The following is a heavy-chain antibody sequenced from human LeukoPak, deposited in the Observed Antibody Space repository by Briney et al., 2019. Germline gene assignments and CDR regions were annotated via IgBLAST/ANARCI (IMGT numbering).Heavy chain of an antibody. Sequence: SETLSLTCTVSGYSISSGGYYWSWIRQPPGKGLEWIGYIYHSGSTYYNPSLKSRVTISVDRSKNQFSLKLSSVTAADTAVYYCARVLVTTYYYYYYMDVWGKGTTVTVSS. CDR3: ARVLVTTYYYYYYMDV. CDR1: GYSISSGGYY. V-gene: IGHV4-30-2*01. CDR2: IYHSGST. D-gene: IGHD4-11*01. J-gene: IGHJ6*03.